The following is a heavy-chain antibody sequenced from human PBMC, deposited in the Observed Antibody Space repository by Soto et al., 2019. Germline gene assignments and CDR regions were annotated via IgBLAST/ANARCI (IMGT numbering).Heavy chain of an antibody. V-gene: IGHV1-46*01. J-gene: IGHJ4*02. Sequence: QVQLVQSGAEVKKPGASVTISCKASGFTFTTYFMHWLRQAPGQGLEWMGVISPGGDVTSYAQKFQGRVTVTKDTSTTTVYMDLSSLRSDDTAAYYCARDWRFSSGLDYWGQGTLVTVSS. D-gene: IGHD6-19*01. CDR2: ISPGGDVT. CDR1: GFTFTTYF. CDR3: ARDWRFSSGLDY.